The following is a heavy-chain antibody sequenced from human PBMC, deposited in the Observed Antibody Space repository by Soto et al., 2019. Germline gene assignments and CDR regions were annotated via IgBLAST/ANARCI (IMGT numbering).Heavy chain of an antibody. CDR3: ARTRLYYDSSGYLKSPFDY. CDR1: GGSISSSSYY. CDR2: IYYSGST. D-gene: IGHD3-22*01. J-gene: IGHJ4*02. Sequence: QLLESGPGLVKPSETLSLTCTVSGGSISSSSYYWGWIRQPPGKGLEWIGSIYYSGSTYYNPSLKSRVTISVDTSKNQFSLKLSSVTAADTAVYYCARTRLYYDSSGYLKSPFDYWGQGTLVTVSS. V-gene: IGHV4-39*01.